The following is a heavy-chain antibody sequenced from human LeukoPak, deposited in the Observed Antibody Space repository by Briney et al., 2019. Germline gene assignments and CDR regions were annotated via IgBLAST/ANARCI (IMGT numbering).Heavy chain of an antibody. J-gene: IGHJ4*02. Sequence: GGSLRLSCAASGFTFSSYAMSWVRQAPGKGLEWVGRTRKKMNSYSTEYAASVKGRFTISRDDSKKSLYLQMNSLKAEDTAVYYCTRVVLVGTTYSYFDYWGQGTLVTVSS. D-gene: IGHD1-26*01. CDR2: TRKKMNSYST. V-gene: IGHV3-72*01. CDR1: GFTFSSYA. CDR3: TRVVLVGTTYSYFDY.